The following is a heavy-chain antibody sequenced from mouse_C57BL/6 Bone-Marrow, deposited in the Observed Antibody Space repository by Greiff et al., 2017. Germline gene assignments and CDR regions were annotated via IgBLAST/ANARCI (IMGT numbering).Heavy chain of an antibody. Sequence: QVQLQQPGAELVRPGSSVKLSCKASGYTFTSYWMHWVKQRPIQGLEWIGNIDPSDSETHYNQKFKDKATLTVDKSSSTAYMQLSSLTSEDSAVYYCARGNTTVADYFDDWGQGTTLTVSS. D-gene: IGHD1-1*01. J-gene: IGHJ2*01. CDR1: GYTFTSYW. V-gene: IGHV1-52*01. CDR2: IDPSDSET. CDR3: ARGNTTVADYFDD.